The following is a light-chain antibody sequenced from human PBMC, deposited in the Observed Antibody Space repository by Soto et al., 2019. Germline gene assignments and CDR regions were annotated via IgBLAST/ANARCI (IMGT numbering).Light chain of an antibody. V-gene: IGKV3-20*01. Sequence: EIVLTQSPGTLSLSPGERATLSCRASQSVSSSYLVWYQQKPGQAPRLLIYAASSRATGIPDRFSGSGSGTDFTLIINRLEHEEGAVYYCQQYGSSPSWTFGQGTKVDIK. CDR3: QQYGSSPSWT. J-gene: IGKJ1*01. CDR1: QSVSSSY. CDR2: AAS.